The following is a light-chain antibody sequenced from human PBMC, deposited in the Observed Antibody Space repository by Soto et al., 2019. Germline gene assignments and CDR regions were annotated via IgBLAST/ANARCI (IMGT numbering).Light chain of an antibody. CDR3: QQCYIYWT. V-gene: IGKV1-39*01. CDR1: QSISRY. Sequence: DIQMTQSPSSLSASVGDSVTISCRASQSISRYLNWYQQKPGKAPKLLISDASSLEPGVPSRFSGSGSGTEFTLSINSLQPDDFATYYCQQCYIYWTFGQGTKVDIK. J-gene: IGKJ1*01. CDR2: DAS.